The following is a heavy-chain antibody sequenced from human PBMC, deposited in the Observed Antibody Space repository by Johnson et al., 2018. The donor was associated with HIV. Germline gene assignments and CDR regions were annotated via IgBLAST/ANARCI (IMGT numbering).Heavy chain of an antibody. D-gene: IGHD6-6*01. V-gene: IGHV3-30*14. CDR1: GFTFSSYA. CDR2: ISFDGSSE. J-gene: IGHJ3*02. Sequence: QMQLVESGGGVVQPGRSLRLSCAASGFTFSSYAMHWVRQAPGKGLEWVAVISFDGSSEYSADSVKGRFTISRDNSKNTLYLQMNSLRVEDTAVYYCAREESSSSRDGFDIWGQGTMVTVSS. CDR3: AREESSSSRDGFDI.